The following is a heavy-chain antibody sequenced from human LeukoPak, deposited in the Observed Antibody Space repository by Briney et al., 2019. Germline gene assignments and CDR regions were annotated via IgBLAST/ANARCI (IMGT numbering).Heavy chain of an antibody. CDR1: GYTFTSYD. Sequence: ASVKVSCKASGYTFTSYDINWVRQATGQGLEWMGWMNPNSGNTGYAQKFQGRVTMTRNTSISTAYMELSSLRSEDTAVYYCARGQGQWLVQSWFDPWGQGTLVTVSS. V-gene: IGHV1-8*01. J-gene: IGHJ5*02. CDR2: MNPNSGNT. CDR3: ARGQGQWLVQSWFDP. D-gene: IGHD6-19*01.